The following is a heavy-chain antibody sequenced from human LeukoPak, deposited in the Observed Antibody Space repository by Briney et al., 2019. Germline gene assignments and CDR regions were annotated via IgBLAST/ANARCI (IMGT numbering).Heavy chain of an antibody. Sequence: GGSLRLSCAASGFTFSTYWMGWVRQAPGKGLEWVAKIRPDGSEKDHVDSVKGRFTISRDNAKNSLYLQMNSLRAEDTAVYYCARGAPPRFGELSYFDYWGQGTLVTVSS. J-gene: IGHJ4*02. CDR2: IRPDGSEK. CDR3: ARGAPPRFGELSYFDY. D-gene: IGHD3-10*01. CDR1: GFTFSTYW. V-gene: IGHV3-7*01.